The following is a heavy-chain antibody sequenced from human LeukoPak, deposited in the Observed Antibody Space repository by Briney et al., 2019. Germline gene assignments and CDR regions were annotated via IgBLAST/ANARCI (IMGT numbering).Heavy chain of an antibody. CDR3: ARESITMMVVGAFDI. J-gene: IGHJ3*02. V-gene: IGHV3-11*04. D-gene: IGHD3-22*01. CDR2: ISSSGSTI. CDR1: GFTFSDYY. Sequence: GGSLRLPCAASGFTFSDYYMSWIRQAPGKGLEWVSYISSSGSTIYYADSVKGRFTISRDNSKNTLYLQMNSLRAEDTAVYYCARESITMMVVGAFDIWGQGTMVTVSS.